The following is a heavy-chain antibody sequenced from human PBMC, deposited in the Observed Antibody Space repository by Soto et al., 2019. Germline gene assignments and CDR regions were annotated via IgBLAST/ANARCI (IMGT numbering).Heavy chain of an antibody. J-gene: IGHJ3*01. CDR1: GLTISGKKY. CDR2: LYDVDGS. Sequence: DVQLVESGGGLIQPGGSLRLSCAAFGLTISGKKYVAWVRQAPGKGLEWVSGLYDVDGSFYADSVRGRFTTSSDSSYTTVYLQMNDLTPDDTAVYYCATWNEREHAYDVWGQGTTVTVSS. V-gene: IGHV3-53*01. CDR3: ATWNEREHAYDV. D-gene: IGHD1-1*01.